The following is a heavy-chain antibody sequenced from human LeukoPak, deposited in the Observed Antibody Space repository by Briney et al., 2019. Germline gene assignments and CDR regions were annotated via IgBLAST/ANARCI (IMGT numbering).Heavy chain of an antibody. J-gene: IGHJ5*02. Sequence: SETLSLTCTVSGGSIDSGDYYWSWIRQPPGMGLEWIGYISYSVNTYYNPSLESRVTISVDTSKNQLSLKLSSVTAADTAVYYCARGSLVSGYYDSSDYGWFDPWGQGTLVTVSS. CDR1: GGSIDSGDYY. V-gene: IGHV4-30-4*01. CDR3: ARGSLVSGYYDSSDYGWFDP. D-gene: IGHD3-22*01. CDR2: ISYSVNT.